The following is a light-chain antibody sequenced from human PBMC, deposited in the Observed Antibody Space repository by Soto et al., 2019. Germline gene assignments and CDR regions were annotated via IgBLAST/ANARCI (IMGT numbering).Light chain of an antibody. V-gene: IGKV3-20*01. J-gene: IGKJ1*01. CDR2: AAS. CDR1: QSVSSY. CDR3: QQYSSPPQT. Sequence: EIVLTQSPATLSLSPGERATLSCRASQSVSSYLAWYQQKPGQAPRLLIFAASNRATGIPDRFSGSGSGTDFTLTISRLEPEDFAMYFCQQYSSPPQTFGQGTKVDIK.